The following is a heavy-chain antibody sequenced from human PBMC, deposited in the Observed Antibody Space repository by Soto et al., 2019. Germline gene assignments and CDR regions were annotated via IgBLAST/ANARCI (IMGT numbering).Heavy chain of an antibody. Sequence: QVQLVQSGAEVKKPGASVKVSCKASGYTFTSYYMHWVRQAPGQGLEWMGIINPSGGSTSYAQKFQGRVTMTRDTSTSTVYMELSSLRSEYTAVYYCARTSLWAWYMDVWGKGTTVTVSS. CDR3: ARTSLWAWYMDV. V-gene: IGHV1-46*03. CDR1: GYTFTSYY. CDR2: INPSGGST. D-gene: IGHD3-10*01. J-gene: IGHJ6*03.